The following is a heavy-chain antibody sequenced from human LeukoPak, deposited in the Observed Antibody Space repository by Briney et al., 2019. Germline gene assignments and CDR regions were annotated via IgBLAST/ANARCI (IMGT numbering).Heavy chain of an antibody. J-gene: IGHJ4*02. D-gene: IGHD4-11*01. V-gene: IGHV3-30*04. CDR1: GFTFSSYA. CDR2: ISYDGSNK. CDR3: ARDRGMTTNSFDY. Sequence: GGSLRLSCAASGFTFSSYAMHWVRQAPGKGLEWVAVISYDGSNKYYADSVKGRFTISRDNSKDTLFLQMNSLRSEDTAVYYCARDRGMTTNSFDYWGQGTLVTVSS.